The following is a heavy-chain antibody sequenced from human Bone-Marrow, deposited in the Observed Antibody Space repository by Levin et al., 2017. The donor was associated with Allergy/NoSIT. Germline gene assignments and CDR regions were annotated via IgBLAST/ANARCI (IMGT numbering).Heavy chain of an antibody. CDR1: GFTFNDYY. V-gene: IGHV3-11*01. Sequence: GESLKISCAASGFTFNDYYMSWIRQAPGKGLEWISYISNRGSTMYYADSVKGRFTISRDNAKNSLYLQMNSLRAEDTAVYFCARVSSSGFDYWGQGTLVTVSS. D-gene: IGHD6-19*01. J-gene: IGHJ4*02. CDR3: ARVSSSGFDY. CDR2: ISNRGSTM.